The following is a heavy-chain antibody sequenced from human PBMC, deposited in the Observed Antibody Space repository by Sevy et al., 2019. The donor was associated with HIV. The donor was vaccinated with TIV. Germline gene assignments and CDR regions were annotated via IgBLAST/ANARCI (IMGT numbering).Heavy chain of an antibody. D-gene: IGHD3-22*01. Sequence: GGSLRLSCAASGFTFSSYWMHWVRQAPGKGLVWVSRINSDGSSTSYADSVKGRFTISRDNAKNTLYLQMNSLRAEDTAVYYCARGPYYYDSSEVGAFDIWGQGTMVTVSS. CDR3: ARGPYYYDSSEVGAFDI. CDR2: INSDGSST. CDR1: GFTFSSYW. J-gene: IGHJ3*02. V-gene: IGHV3-74*01.